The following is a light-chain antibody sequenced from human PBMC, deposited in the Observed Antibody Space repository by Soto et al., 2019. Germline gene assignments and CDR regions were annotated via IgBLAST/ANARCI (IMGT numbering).Light chain of an antibody. CDR2: LGS. CDR3: MQTLQTPYT. Sequence: DLVMTQSPLSLPVTPGEPASISCRSSQSLLYGAGYMYVDWYLQKPGQPPQLLIFLGSNRAPGVPDRFSGSVSGTDFTLKISTVETEDLGVYYCMQTLQTPYTFGQGTKLEIK. CDR1: QSLLYGAGYMY. J-gene: IGKJ2*01. V-gene: IGKV2-28*01.